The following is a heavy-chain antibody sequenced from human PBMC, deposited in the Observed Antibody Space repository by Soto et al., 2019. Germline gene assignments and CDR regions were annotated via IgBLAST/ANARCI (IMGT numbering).Heavy chain of an antibody. J-gene: IGHJ3*02. D-gene: IGHD3-22*01. CDR1: GSSFTSYW. CDR3: ARLYDSSGYYYVADAFDI. CDR2: IYPGDSDT. V-gene: IGHV5-51*01. Sequence: PGESLKISSKGSGSSFTSYWIGWVRQMPGKGLEWMGIIYPGDSDTRYSPSFQGQVTISADKSISTAYLQWSSLKASDTAMYYCARLYDSSGYYYVADAFDIWGQGTMVTVSS.